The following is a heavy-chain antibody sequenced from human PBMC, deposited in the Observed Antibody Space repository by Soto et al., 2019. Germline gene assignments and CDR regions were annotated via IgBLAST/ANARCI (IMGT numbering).Heavy chain of an antibody. D-gene: IGHD3-16*01. J-gene: IGHJ6*02. V-gene: IGHV3-33*01. CDR2: IWFDGSNK. CDR1: GFTFNNYG. CDR3: ARDMGEYSDWGAHYMSQTTPGTNYYYHYGMDV. Sequence: QVHLVVSGGGVVQPEGSLKLSCAASGFTFNNYGMHWVRQAPGKGLEWVAVIWFDGSNKYYADSVKGRFTISRDNSKNTLFLQMNSLRGEEPAVYFCARDMGEYSDWGAHYMSQTTPGTNYYYHYGMDVWGQGTTVTVSS.